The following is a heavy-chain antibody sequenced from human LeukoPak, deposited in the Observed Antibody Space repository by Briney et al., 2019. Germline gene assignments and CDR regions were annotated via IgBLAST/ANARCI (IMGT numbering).Heavy chain of an antibody. CDR3: ARAEVIDY. V-gene: IGHV1-2*02. CDR2: INPNSGGT. Sequence: GASVTVSCKVSGYTFTGYYMHWVRQAPGQGLEWMGWINPNSGGTNYAQKFQGRVTMTRDTPISTAYMELTSLRSDDTAVYYCARAEVIDYWGQGTLVIVSS. D-gene: IGHD3-22*01. CDR1: GYTFTGYY. J-gene: IGHJ4*02.